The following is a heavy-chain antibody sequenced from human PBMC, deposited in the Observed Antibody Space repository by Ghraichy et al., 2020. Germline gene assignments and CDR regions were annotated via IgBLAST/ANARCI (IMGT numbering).Heavy chain of an antibody. CDR1: GFTVSSNY. V-gene: IGHV3-53*01. CDR2: IYSGGST. CDR3: ARIAVAGKEDAFDI. D-gene: IGHD6-19*01. J-gene: IGHJ3*02. Sequence: GGSLRLSCAASGFTVSSNYMSWVRQAPGKGPEWVSVIYSGGSTYYADSVKGRFTISRDNSKNTLYLQMNSLRAEDTAVYYCARIAVAGKEDAFDIWGQGTMVTVSS.